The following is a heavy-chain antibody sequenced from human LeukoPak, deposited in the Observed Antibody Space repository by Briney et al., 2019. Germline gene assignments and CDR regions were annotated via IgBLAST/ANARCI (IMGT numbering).Heavy chain of an antibody. CDR2: IYYSGST. J-gene: IGHJ4*02. V-gene: IGHV4-59*01. D-gene: IGHD2/OR15-2a*01. CDR3: ARDNKAVGQSLDY. CDR1: GGSISSYC. Sequence: KPSETLSLTCTVSGGSISSYCWSWIRQPPGKGLEWIGYIYYSGSTNYNPSPKSRVTISVDTSKNQFSLKLSSVTAADTAVYYCARDNKAVGQSLDYWGQGTLVTVSS.